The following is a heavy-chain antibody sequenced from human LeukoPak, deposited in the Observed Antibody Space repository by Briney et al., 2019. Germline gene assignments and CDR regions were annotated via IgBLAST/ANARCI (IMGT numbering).Heavy chain of an antibody. CDR3: ARGGGGSQIFFYYYMDV. D-gene: IGHD1-26*01. CDR1: GFTFSSYA. Sequence: GGSLRLSCAASGFTFSSYAMHWVRQAPGKGLEWVAVISYDGSNKYYADSVKGRFTISRDNSKNTLYLQMNSLRAEDTAVYYCARGGGGSQIFFYYYMDVWGKGTTVTVSS. J-gene: IGHJ6*03. V-gene: IGHV3-30*04. CDR2: ISYDGSNK.